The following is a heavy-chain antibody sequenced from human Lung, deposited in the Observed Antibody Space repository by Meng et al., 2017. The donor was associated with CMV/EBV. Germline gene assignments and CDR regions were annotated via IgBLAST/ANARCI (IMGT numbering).Heavy chain of an antibody. CDR1: GGTFSSYA. J-gene: IGHJ4*02. Sequence: SVXVSCKASGGTFSSYAISWVRQAPGQGLEWMGGIIPILGIANYAQKFQGRVTITADKSTSTAYMELSSLRSEDTAVYYCARRYCSGGSCYKQFDYWCQGTLVTVSS. CDR2: IIPILGIA. D-gene: IGHD2-15*01. V-gene: IGHV1-69*10. CDR3: ARRYCSGGSCYKQFDY.